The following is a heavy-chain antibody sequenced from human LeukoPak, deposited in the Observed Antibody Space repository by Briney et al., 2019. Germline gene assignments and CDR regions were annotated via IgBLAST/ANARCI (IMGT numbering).Heavy chain of an antibody. V-gene: IGHV3-7*01. CDR3: ARGRFSYDNTGYSSFYY. CDR1: GFTFSSFA. D-gene: IGHD3-22*01. Sequence: GGSLRLSCAASGFTFSSFAMSWVRQAPGRGLEWVANIDQDGSEKHYVDSVKGRFTISRDNARNSLYLQMNSLRAEDTAVYYCARGRFSYDNTGYSSFYYWGQGTLVTVSS. CDR2: IDQDGSEK. J-gene: IGHJ4*02.